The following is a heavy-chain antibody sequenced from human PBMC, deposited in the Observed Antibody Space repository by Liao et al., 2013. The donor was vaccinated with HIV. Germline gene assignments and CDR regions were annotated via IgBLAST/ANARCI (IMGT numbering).Heavy chain of an antibody. CDR2: LYTTGST. CDR1: GGSFSGYY. J-gene: IGHJ4*02. Sequence: QVQLQQWGAGLLKPSETLSLTCAVYGGSFSGYYWTWLRQPVGKGLEWIGRLYTTGSTYSNPSLKSRVTMSLDTSKNQVSLKLTSVTAADTAIYYCARARGVGATLFDYWGQGTLVTVSS. CDR3: ARARGVGATLFDY. D-gene: IGHD1-26*01. V-gene: IGHV4-59*10.